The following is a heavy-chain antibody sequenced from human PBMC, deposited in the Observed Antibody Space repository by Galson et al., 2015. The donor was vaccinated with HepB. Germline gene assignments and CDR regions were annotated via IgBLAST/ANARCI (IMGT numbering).Heavy chain of an antibody. CDR2: IYSGGST. Sequence: SLRLSCAASGLTVSSSYMSWVRQSPGKGLEWVSVIYSGGSTYSADSMKGRFTISRDNSKNTLYLQMNSLRAEDTAVYYCANWAQNAFNIWGQGTMVTVSS. D-gene: IGHD7-27*01. V-gene: IGHV3-53*01. CDR1: GLTVSSSY. CDR3: ANWAQNAFNI. J-gene: IGHJ3*02.